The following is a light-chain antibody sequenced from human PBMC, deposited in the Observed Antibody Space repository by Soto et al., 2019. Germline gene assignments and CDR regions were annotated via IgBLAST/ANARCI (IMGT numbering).Light chain of an antibody. J-gene: IGLJ1*01. CDR1: SSNIGAGYD. Sequence: QSVLTQTPSVSGAPGQRVTISCTGRSSNIGAGYDVHWYQHLPGTAPKLLIYSNNQRPSGAPVRFSGSKSGTSASLAISGLQSEDEADYYCAAWDDSLNGYVFGTGTKVTVL. CDR2: SNN. V-gene: IGLV1-40*01. CDR3: AAWDDSLNGYV.